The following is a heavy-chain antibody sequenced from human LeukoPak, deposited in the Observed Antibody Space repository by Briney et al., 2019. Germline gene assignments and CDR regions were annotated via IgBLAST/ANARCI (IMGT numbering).Heavy chain of an antibody. CDR3: ARDKGDYYYYYMDV. D-gene: IGHD3-10*01. CDR1: GFTFSGYS. V-gene: IGHV3-48*01. J-gene: IGHJ6*03. Sequence: GGSLRLSCAGSGFTFSGYSMHWVRQAPGKGLEWVAYISTSGSSAYYTDSVQGRFTISRDNAKNSLYLQMNTLRAEDTAVYYCARDKGDYYYYYMDVWGKGTTVTVSS. CDR2: ISTSGSSA.